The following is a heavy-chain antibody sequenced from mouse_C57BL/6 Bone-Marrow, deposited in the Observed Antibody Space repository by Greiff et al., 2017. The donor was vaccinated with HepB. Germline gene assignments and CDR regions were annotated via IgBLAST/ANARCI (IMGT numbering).Heavy chain of an antibody. V-gene: IGHV10-3*01. CDR3: VRAWYYYGSSYVGWYFDV. CDR2: IRSKSSNYAT. CDR1: GFTFNTYA. D-gene: IGHD1-1*01. J-gene: IGHJ1*03. Sequence: EVQVVESGGGLVQPKGSLKLSCAASGFTFNTYAMHWVRQAPGKGLEWVARIRSKSSNYATYYADSVKDRFTISRDDSQSMLYLQMNNLKTEDTAMYYCVRAWYYYGSSYVGWYFDVWGTGTTVTVSS.